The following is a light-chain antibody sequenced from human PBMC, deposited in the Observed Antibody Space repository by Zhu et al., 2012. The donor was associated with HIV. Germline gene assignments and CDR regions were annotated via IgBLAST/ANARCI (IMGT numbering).Light chain of an antibody. Sequence: DIQVTQSPSTLSASVGDRVTITCRASQSVYKWLAWYQQKPEKAPKLLIYEASSLETGVPSRFSGSGSGTEFTLTISSLQPDDFATYSCQQYYTPSYNFGQGTKLQIK. CDR2: EAS. J-gene: IGKJ2*01. V-gene: IGKV1-5*03. CDR1: QSVYKW. CDR3: QQYYTPSYN.